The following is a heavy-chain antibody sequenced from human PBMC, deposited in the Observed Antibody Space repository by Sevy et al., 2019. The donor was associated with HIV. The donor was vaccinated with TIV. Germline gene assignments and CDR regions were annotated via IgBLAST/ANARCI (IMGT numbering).Heavy chain of an antibody. V-gene: IGHV4-59*12. CDR1: GGSISSYY. D-gene: IGHD6-13*01. J-gene: IGHJ5*02. Sequence: SETLSLTCTVSGGSISSYYWSWIRQPPGKGLEWIGYIYYSGSTNYNPSLKSRVTISVDTSKNQFSLKLSSVTAADTAVYYCAREEGIAAAFDPWGQGTLVTVSS. CDR3: AREEGIAAAFDP. CDR2: IYYSGST.